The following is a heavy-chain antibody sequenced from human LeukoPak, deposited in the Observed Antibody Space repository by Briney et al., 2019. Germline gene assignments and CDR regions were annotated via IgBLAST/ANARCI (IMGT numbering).Heavy chain of an antibody. J-gene: IGHJ4*02. CDR1: GFTFSSYE. Sequence: GGSLRLSCAASGFTFSSYEMNWVRQAPGKGLEWVSYISSSGSTIYYADSVKGRFTISRDNAKNSLYLQMNSLRAEDTAVYYCAREGDMVTSFDYWGPGTLVTVSS. CDR2: ISSSGSTI. D-gene: IGHD5-12*01. V-gene: IGHV3-48*03. CDR3: AREGDMVTSFDY.